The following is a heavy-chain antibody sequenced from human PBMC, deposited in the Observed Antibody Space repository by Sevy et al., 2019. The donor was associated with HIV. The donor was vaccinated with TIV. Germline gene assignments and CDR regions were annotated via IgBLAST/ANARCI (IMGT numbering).Heavy chain of an antibody. Sequence: ASVKVSCKASDYTFSTQGFNWVRQAPGQGLEWMGWISAYNGNTKYAQKFQGRVTMTTDTSTSTANMELSSLTSDDTVVYYCALDCAPGYYDDAIGVKRDYYFDYWGQGTLVTVSS. CDR2: ISAYNGNT. J-gene: IGHJ4*02. CDR3: ALDCAPGYYDDAIGVKRDYYFDY. V-gene: IGHV1-18*01. CDR1: DYTFSTQG. D-gene: IGHD3-22*01.